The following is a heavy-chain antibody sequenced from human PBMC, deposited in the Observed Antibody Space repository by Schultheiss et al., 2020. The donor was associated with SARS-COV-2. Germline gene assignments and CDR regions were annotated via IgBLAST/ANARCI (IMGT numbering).Heavy chain of an antibody. J-gene: IGHJ4*02. D-gene: IGHD5-12*01. CDR1: GGSISSGGYS. CDR2: IYHSGST. Sequence: SETLSLTCAVSGGSISSGGYSWSWIRQPPGKGLEWIGYIYHSGSTYYNPSLKSRVTISVDRSKNQFSLKLSSVTAADTAVYYCARVHGGYGYWGQGTLVTVSS. CDR3: ARVHGGYGY. V-gene: IGHV4-30-2*01.